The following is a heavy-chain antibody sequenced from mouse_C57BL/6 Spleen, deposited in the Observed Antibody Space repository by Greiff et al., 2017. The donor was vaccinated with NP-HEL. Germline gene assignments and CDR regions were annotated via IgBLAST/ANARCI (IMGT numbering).Heavy chain of an antibody. J-gene: IGHJ2*01. CDR2: IYPGDGDT. Sequence: VQLQQSGAELVKPGASVKISCKASGYAFSSYWMNWVKQRPGKGLEWIGQIYPGDGDTNYNGKFKGKATLTADKSSSTAYMQLSSLTSEDSAVYFCARISTTVVATDYWGQGTTLTVSS. D-gene: IGHD1-1*01. V-gene: IGHV1-80*01. CDR1: GYAFSSYW. CDR3: ARISTTVVATDY.